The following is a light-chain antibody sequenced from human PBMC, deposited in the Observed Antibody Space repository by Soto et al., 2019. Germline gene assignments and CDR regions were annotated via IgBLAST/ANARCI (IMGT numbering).Light chain of an antibody. Sequence: QSALAQPASVSGSPGQSITISCTGTSXDVGAYDSVSWYQQHPHKAPQLIIYKGTQRPSGVSTRFSASTSGNAAPLTISGLQADDEADYFCCSSAPESTYVFGTGTKVTVL. CDR3: CSSAPESTYV. J-gene: IGLJ1*01. CDR1: SXDVGAYDS. V-gene: IGLV2-23*01. CDR2: KGT.